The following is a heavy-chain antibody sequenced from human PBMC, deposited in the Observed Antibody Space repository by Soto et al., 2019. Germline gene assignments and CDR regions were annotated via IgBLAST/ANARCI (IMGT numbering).Heavy chain of an antibody. CDR1: GGSFSGYY. J-gene: IGHJ4*02. Sequence: SETLSLTCAVYGGSFSGYYWSWIRQPPGKGLEWIGEINHSGSTNYNPSLKSRVTISVDTSKNQFSLKLSPVTAADTAVYYCAKERAITMIVVPLSPFDYWGQGTLVTVSS. V-gene: IGHV4-34*01. CDR2: INHSGST. D-gene: IGHD3-22*01. CDR3: AKERAITMIVVPLSPFDY.